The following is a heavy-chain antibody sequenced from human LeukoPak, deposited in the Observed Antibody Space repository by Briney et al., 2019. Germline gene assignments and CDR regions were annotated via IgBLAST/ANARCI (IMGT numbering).Heavy chain of an antibody. J-gene: IGHJ1*01. D-gene: IGHD3-22*01. V-gene: IGHV3-21*01. CDR1: GFTFSSYS. CDR3: ARDFHYYDSSGYQNSEYFQH. CDR2: ISSSSSYI. Sequence: GGSLRLSCAASGFTFSSYSMNWVRQAPGKGLEWVSSISSSSSYIYYADSVKGRFTISRDNAKNSLYLQMNSLRAEDTVVYYCARDFHYYDSSGYQNSEYFQHWGQGTLVTVSS.